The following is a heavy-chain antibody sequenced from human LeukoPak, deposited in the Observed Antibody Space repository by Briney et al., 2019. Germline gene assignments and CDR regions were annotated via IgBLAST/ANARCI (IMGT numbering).Heavy chain of an antibody. CDR1: GGSISSYY. D-gene: IGHD3-3*01. V-gene: IGHV4-59*01. CDR3: ARDLIESEGWFDP. Sequence: SETLSLTCTVSGGSISSYYWSWIRQPPGNGLEWIGYIYYSGSTNYNPSLKSRVTISVDTSKNQFSLKLSSVTAADTAVYYCARDLIESEGWFDPWGQGTLVTVSS. CDR2: IYYSGST. J-gene: IGHJ5*02.